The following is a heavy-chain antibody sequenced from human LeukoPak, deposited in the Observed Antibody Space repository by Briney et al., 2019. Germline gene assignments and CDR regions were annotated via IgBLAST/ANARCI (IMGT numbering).Heavy chain of an antibody. CDR3: ARDRNTDFWSGYYTNYFDY. Sequence: GGSPRLSCAASGFTFSSYAMNWVRQAPGKGLEWVASIKEDGNEKFHVDSVKGRFTISRDNAKNSLFLQMNSLRAEDTAVYYCARDRNTDFWSGYYTNYFDYWGQGTLVTVSS. CDR2: IKEDGNEK. V-gene: IGHV3-7*01. CDR1: GFTFSSYA. D-gene: IGHD3-3*01. J-gene: IGHJ4*02.